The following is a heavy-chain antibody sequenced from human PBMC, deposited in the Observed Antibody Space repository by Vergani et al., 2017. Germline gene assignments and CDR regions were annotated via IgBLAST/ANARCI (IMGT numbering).Heavy chain of an antibody. J-gene: IGHJ6*03. V-gene: IGHV4-61*02. CDR3: ARASHCINCYSGGPNGPGYYYMEV. CDR1: GASVSRGTYY. CDR2: MYTSGHT. D-gene: IGHD2-21*01. Sequence: QVQLQESGPGLLKPSQTLSLTCTVSGASVSRGTYYWTWLRQPAGKKLEWIVRMYTSGHTIYNPSLESRVTMSVDTSKNQFSLQLSSVTAADTAVYYCARASHCINCYSGGPNGPGYYYMEVWGKGNTVTVCS.